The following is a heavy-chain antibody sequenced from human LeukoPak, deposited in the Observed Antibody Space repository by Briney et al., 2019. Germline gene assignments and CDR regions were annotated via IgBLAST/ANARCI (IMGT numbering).Heavy chain of an antibody. V-gene: IGHV4-39*01. D-gene: IGHD1-26*01. J-gene: IGHJ4*02. CDR2: IYFSGTS. CDR1: SASISSTNHN. Sequence: PSETLSLTCTVSSASISSTNHNWGWLRQPPGKGPEWIGNIYFSGTSYYNPSLKSRVIISVDTSKSQFSLKLNSVTAADTAVYYCAWTGIVGGTNIDDWGQGTLVTVSS. CDR3: AWTGIVGGTNIDD.